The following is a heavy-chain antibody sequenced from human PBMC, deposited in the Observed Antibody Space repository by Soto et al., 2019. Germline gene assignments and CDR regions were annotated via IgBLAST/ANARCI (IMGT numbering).Heavy chain of an antibody. V-gene: IGHV3-23*01. Sequence: SPAVVTFRSSAMSGGSQAPGVGLEWVSAIAGSGGSKWYADSVKGRFTISRDNSKNTLYLQMNSLRAEDTALYYCANYYGDYAGVEVFPHWCQSNLVTVS. CDR2: IAGSGGSK. D-gene: IGHD4-17*01. CDR3: ANYYGDYAGVEVFPH. CDR1: VVTFRSSA. J-gene: IGHJ1*01.